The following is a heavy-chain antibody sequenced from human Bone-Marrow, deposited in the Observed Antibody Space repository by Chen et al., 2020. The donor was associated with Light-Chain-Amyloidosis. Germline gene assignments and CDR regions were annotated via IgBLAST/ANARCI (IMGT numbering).Heavy chain of an antibody. V-gene: IGHV3-23*04. D-gene: IGHD3-9*01. CDR2: ISGSGGIS. Sequence: EVQLVESGGGLLQRGGSLRLSCAASGFAFSSYAMSWVRQAPGKGLEWVSTISGSGGISYYVEPVKCRLTISRDNSKNALFLQMNSLRAEDTAVYYCAKDISYDDILPGYTADAFDIWGQGTMVTVSS. J-gene: IGHJ3*02. CDR3: AKDISYDDILPGYTADAFDI. CDR1: GFAFSSYA.